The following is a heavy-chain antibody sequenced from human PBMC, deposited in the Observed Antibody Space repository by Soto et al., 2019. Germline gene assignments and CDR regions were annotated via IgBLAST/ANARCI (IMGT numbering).Heavy chain of an antibody. J-gene: IGHJ5*02. CDR2: IYYSGST. V-gene: IGHV4-59*01. Sequence: QVQLQESGPGLVKPSETLSLTCTVSGGSISSYYWSWIRQHPGKGLEWIGYIYYSGSTNYNPSLKSRVTISVDTSKNHFSLKLSSVTAADTAVYYCARAPSTVSNWFDHCGQGTRVTGSS. CDR3: ARAPSTVSNWFDH. CDR1: GGSISSYY. D-gene: IGHD4-17*01.